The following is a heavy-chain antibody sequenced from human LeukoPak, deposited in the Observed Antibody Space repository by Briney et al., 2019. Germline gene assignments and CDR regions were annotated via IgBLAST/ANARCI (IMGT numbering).Heavy chain of an antibody. D-gene: IGHD5-24*01. Sequence: GGSLRLSCAASGFTFSNEMNWVRQAPGKGLEWVSYIYSSGGNIYYADSVKGRFTISRDNAKNSPYLQMNSLRVEDTAVYYCAREGADGYNVGFDYWGQGTLVTVSS. V-gene: IGHV3-48*03. CDR1: GFTFSNE. J-gene: IGHJ4*02. CDR3: AREGADGYNVGFDY. CDR2: IYSSGGNI.